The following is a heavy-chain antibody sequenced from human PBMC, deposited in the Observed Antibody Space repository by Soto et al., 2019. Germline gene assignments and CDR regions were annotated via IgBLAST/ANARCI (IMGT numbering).Heavy chain of an antibody. V-gene: IGHV3-9*01. CDR2: ISWNSAAI. Sequence: MQLVESGGGLIEPGRSLRLSCAASGFTFDDYAIHWVRQAPGKGLEWVSGISWNSAAIDYAVSVKGRFTIVRDNAMNSLYLQLNHLRPEDTAVYYCAKDRGSSSWDPIFDFWGQGILVTVSS. D-gene: IGHD6-13*01. CDR1: GFTFDDYA. J-gene: IGHJ4*02. CDR3: AKDRGSSSWDPIFDF.